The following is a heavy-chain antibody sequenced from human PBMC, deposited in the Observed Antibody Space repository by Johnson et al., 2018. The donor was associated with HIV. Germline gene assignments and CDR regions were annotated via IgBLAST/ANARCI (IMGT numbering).Heavy chain of an antibody. D-gene: IGHD3-10*01. CDR2: IKTKTDGGTI. CDR3: TTDWEYYDGAGKLDAFDM. V-gene: IGHV3-15*01. CDR1: GFTFSSAW. Sequence: VQLVESGGGLVKPGGSLRLSCVASGFTFSSAWMGWVRQAPGKGLECVGRIKTKTDGGTIDYNAPVKGRFSISRDDSKNTLYLQMNSLKTEDTAVYYCTTDWEYYDGAGKLDAFDMWGQGTMVTVSS. J-gene: IGHJ3*02.